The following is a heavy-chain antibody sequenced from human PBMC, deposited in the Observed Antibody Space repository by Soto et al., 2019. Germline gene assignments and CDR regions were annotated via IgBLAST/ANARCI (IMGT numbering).Heavy chain of an antibody. CDR1: GFTFSSDA. J-gene: IGHJ4*02. D-gene: IGHD3-16*02. V-gene: IGHV3-23*01. CDR2: ISGSGGST. CDR3: AAIWGSYRDFDY. Sequence: GSLRLSCAASGFTFSSDAMSSVRQAPGKGLEWVSAISGSGGSTYYADSVKGRFTISRDNSKNTLYLQMNSLRAEDTAVYYCAAIWGSYRDFDYWGQGTLVTVSS.